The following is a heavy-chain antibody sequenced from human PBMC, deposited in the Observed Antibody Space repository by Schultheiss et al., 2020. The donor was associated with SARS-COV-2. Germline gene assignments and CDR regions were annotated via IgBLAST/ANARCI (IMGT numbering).Heavy chain of an antibody. D-gene: IGHD1-20*01. CDR2: IGTAGDP. CDR3: ARSPGYNYPFHYYYMDV. V-gene: IGHV3-13*05. CDR1: GFTFSSYD. J-gene: IGHJ6*03. Sequence: GGSLRLSCAASGFTFSSYDMHWVRQATGKGLEWFSAIGTAGDPYYPGSVKGRFTISRENAKNSLYLQMNSLRAEDTAVYYCARSPGYNYPFHYYYMDVWGEGTTVTVSS.